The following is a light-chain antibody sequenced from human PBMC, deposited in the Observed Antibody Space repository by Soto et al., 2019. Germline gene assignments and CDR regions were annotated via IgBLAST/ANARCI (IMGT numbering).Light chain of an antibody. CDR1: SSDVGSYNL. V-gene: IGLV2-23*02. Sequence: QSVLTQPASVSGSPGQPITISCTGTSSDVGSYNLVSWYQQHPGKAPKLMIYEVSKRPSGVSNRFSGSKSGNTASLTISGLQAEDEADYYCCSYAGSSTWVFGGGTKLTVL. CDR2: EVS. CDR3: CSYAGSSTWV. J-gene: IGLJ3*02.